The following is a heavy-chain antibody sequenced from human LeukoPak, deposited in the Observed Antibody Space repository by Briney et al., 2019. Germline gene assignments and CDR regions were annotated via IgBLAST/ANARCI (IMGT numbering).Heavy chain of an antibody. Sequence: ASVKVSCKASGYTFTSYYMQWVRQAPGQGLEWMGIINPSGGSTSYAQKFQGRVTMTRDTSTSTVYMELSSLRSEDTAVYYCARGRHYHSNYYYGMDVWGQGTTVTVSS. J-gene: IGHJ6*02. D-gene: IGHD4-11*01. CDR1: GYTFTSYY. V-gene: IGHV1-46*01. CDR2: INPSGGST. CDR3: ARGRHYHSNYYYGMDV.